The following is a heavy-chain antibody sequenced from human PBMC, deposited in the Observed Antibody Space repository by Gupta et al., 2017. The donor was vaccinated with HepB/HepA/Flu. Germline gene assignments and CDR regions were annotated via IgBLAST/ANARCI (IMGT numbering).Heavy chain of an antibody. D-gene: IGHD4-17*01. CDR3: ARDYGDYRGGYNWFDP. Sequence: QVQLVESGGGVVQPGRSLRLSCAASGFTFSSYAMHWVRQAPGKGLEWVAVISYDGSNKYYADSVKGRFTISRDNSKNTLYLQMNSLRAEDTAVYYCARDYGDYRGGYNWFDPWGQGTLVTLSS. V-gene: IGHV3-30-3*01. CDR2: ISYDGSNK. J-gene: IGHJ5*02. CDR1: GFTFSSYA.